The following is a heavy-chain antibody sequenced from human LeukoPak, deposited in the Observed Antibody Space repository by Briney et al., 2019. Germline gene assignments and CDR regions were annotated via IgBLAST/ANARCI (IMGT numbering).Heavy chain of an antibody. CDR2: ITGGGRT. D-gene: IGHD4-17*01. Sequence: GGSLRLSCAASGFTFNNYAMMWVRQAQGQGLEWVSAITGGGRTYYADSVKGRFTISRDNSKNTLYLQMNSLRAEDTALYFCSRDPNGDYIGAFDFLGQGTVVTVSS. CDR3: SRDPNGDYIGAFDF. CDR1: GFTFNNYA. V-gene: IGHV3-23*01. J-gene: IGHJ3*01.